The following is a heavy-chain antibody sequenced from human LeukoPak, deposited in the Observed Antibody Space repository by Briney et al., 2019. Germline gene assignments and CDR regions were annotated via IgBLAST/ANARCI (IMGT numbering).Heavy chain of an antibody. CDR1: GFTFSHYW. J-gene: IGHJ3*02. CDR2: IYNDGSST. CDR3: ARVRGGSGRSYAADAFDI. D-gene: IGHD1-26*01. V-gene: IGHV3-74*01. Sequence: GGSLRLSCAASGFTFSHYWMHWVRQAPGKGLVWVSRIYNDGSSTSYADSVKGRFTISRDNAKSTLYLQMNSLRAEDTAVYYCARVRGGSGRSYAADAFDIWGQGTMVTVSS.